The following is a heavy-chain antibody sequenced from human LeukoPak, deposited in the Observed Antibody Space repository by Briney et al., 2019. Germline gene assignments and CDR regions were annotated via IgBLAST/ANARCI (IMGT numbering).Heavy chain of an antibody. V-gene: IGHV4-34*01. Sequence: SETLSLTCAVYGGSFSGYYWSWIRQPPGKGLEWIGEINHSGSTNYNPSLKSRVTISVDTSKNQFSLKLSSVTAADTAVYYCARGAGTYRVRYYFDYWGQGTLVTVSP. CDR2: INHSGST. J-gene: IGHJ4*02. CDR3: ARGAGTYRVRYYFDY. D-gene: IGHD1-1*01. CDR1: GGSFSGYY.